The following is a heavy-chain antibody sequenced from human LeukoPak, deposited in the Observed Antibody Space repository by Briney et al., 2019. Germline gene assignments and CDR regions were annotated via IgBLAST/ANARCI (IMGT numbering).Heavy chain of an antibody. CDR1: GFTFSSYS. V-gene: IGHV3-48*01. J-gene: IGHJ4*02. CDR3: ARDPITGTTLAAGFDY. CDR2: ISSSSSTI. Sequence: GGALRLSCAASGFTFSSYSMNWVRQAPGKGLEWVSYISSSSSTIYYADSVKGRFTISRDNAKNSLYLQMNSLRAEDTAVYYCARDPITGTTLAAGFDYWGQGTLVTVSS. D-gene: IGHD1-7*01.